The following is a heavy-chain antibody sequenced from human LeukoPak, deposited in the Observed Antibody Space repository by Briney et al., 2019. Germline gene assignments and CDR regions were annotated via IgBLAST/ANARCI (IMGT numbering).Heavy chain of an antibody. Sequence: SETLSLTCTVSGGSISSSSYYWGWIRQPPGKGLEWIGSIYYSGSTYYNPSLKSRVTISVDTSKNQFSLKLSSVTAADTAVYYCARGDTAMVWFDYWGQGTLVTVSS. V-gene: IGHV4-39*07. CDR3: ARGDTAMVWFDY. CDR1: GGSISSSSYY. J-gene: IGHJ4*02. CDR2: IYYSGST. D-gene: IGHD5-18*01.